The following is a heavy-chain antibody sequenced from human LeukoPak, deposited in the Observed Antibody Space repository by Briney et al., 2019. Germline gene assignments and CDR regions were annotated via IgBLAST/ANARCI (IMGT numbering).Heavy chain of an antibody. CDR2: IVVGSGNT. D-gene: IGHD3-10*01. J-gene: IGHJ4*02. CDR3: AAGWLEEGLGY. V-gene: IGHV1-58*01. Sequence: SAKVSCKASGFTFTSSAVQWVRQARGQRLEWVGWIVVGSGNTNYAQKFQERVTITRDMSTSTAYMELSSLRSEDTAVYYCAAGWLEEGLGYWGQGTLVTVSS. CDR1: GFTFTSSA.